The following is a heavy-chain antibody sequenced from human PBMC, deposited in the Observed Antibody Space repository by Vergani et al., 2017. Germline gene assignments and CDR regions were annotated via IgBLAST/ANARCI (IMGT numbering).Heavy chain of an antibody. Sequence: QVQLQESGPGLVKPSQTLSLTCTVSGGSISSGSYYWSWIRQPPGKGLEWIGEINHSGSTNYNPSLKSRVTISVDTSKNQFSLKLSSVTAADTAVYYCASRGGGVDLEDAFDIWGQGTMVTVSS. CDR1: GGSISSGSYY. D-gene: IGHD1-1*01. J-gene: IGHJ3*02. CDR2: INHSGST. CDR3: ASRGGGVDLEDAFDI. V-gene: IGHV4-39*07.